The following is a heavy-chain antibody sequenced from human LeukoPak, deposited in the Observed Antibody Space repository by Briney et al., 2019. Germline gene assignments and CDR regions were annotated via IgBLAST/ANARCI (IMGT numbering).Heavy chain of an antibody. J-gene: IGHJ4*02. Sequence: SVKVSCKASGGTFSSYAICWVRHAPGQGLEWMGRGIPIFGTANYAQKFPGRVTITTDESTSTASMELSSLRSENTAVYYCATEDVYNAYWGQGTLVTVSS. CDR1: GGTFSSYA. V-gene: IGHV1-69*05. D-gene: IGHD5-24*01. CDR3: ATEDVYNAY. CDR2: GIPIFGTA.